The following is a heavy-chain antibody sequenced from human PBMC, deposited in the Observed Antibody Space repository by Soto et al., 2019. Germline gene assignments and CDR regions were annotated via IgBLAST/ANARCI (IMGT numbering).Heavy chain of an antibody. Sequence: QITLKESGPTLVKPTQTLTLTCTFSGFSLSTSGVGVGWIRQPPGKALEWLALIYWVDDKRYSPSLKSRLTITKDTSKNQVVLTMTNMDPVDTATYYCARGYALYYYYGMDVWGQGTTVTVSS. CDR3: ARGYALYYYYGMDV. CDR1: GFSLSTSGVG. V-gene: IGHV2-5*02. D-gene: IGHD5-18*01. J-gene: IGHJ6*02. CDR2: IYWVDDK.